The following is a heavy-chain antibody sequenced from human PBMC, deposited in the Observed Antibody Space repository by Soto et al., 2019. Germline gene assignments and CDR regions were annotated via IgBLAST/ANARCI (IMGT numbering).Heavy chain of an antibody. D-gene: IGHD2-2*01. CDR1: GFTFSSYA. V-gene: IGHV3-64*01. J-gene: IGHJ4*02. Sequence: GGSLRLSCVASGFTFSSYAMHWVRQAPGKGLEYVSGISSNGGSTYYANSVKGRFTISRDNSKNTLYLQMGSLRAEDMAVYYCARAPDYCSSTSCYGDYWGQGILVTVSS. CDR3: ARAPDYCSSTSCYGDY. CDR2: ISSNGGST.